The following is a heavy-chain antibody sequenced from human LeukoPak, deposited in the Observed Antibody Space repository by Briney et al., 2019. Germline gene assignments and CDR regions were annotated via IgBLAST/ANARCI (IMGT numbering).Heavy chain of an antibody. D-gene: IGHD3-3*01. Sequence: GASVKVSCKASGGTFSSYAISWVRQAPGQGLEWMGGIIPIFGTANYAQKFQGRVTITADESTSTAYMELSSLRSEDTAVYYCARDWGDFWSGYYIEGPVSEDWFDPWGQGTLVTVSS. CDR3: ARDWGDFWSGYYIEGPVSEDWFDP. CDR2: IIPIFGTA. J-gene: IGHJ5*02. CDR1: GGTFSSYA. V-gene: IGHV1-69*13.